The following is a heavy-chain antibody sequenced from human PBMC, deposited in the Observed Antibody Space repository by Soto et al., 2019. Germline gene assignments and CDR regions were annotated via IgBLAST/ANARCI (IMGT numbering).Heavy chain of an antibody. D-gene: IGHD3-3*02. CDR2: TIPIFGTS. V-gene: IGHV1-69*06. J-gene: IGHJ3*01. Sequence: ASVKVSCKASGGTFSIYGASWVRQAPGQGPEWMGGTIPIFGTSNYAQKFQGRVTINADKSTNTAYMEMSSLRSEDTAVYYCASAYISSFGFDLWGQGTTVTVPS. CDR3: ASAYISSFGFDL. CDR1: GGTFSIYG.